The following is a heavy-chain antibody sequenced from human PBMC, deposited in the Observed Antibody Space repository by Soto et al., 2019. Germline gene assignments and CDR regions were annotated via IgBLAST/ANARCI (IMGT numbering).Heavy chain of an antibody. V-gene: IGHV3-30*18. J-gene: IGHJ4*02. D-gene: IGHD3-3*01. CDR1: GFTFSSYG. CDR2: ISYDGSNK. CDR3: AKRTILGDY. Sequence: QVQLVESGGGVVQPGRSLRLSCAASGFTFSSYGMHWVRQAPGKGLEWVAVISYDGSNKYYADSVKGRFTISRDNSKNTLYLQMNSPRAEDTAVYYCAKRTILGDYWGQGTLVTVSS.